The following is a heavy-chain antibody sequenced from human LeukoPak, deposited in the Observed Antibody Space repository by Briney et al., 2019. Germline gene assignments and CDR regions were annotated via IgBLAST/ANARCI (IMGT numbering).Heavy chain of an antibody. Sequence: ASVKVSCKASGYTFTGYYMHWVRQAPGQGLEWMGWINPNSGGTNYAQKFQGRVTMTRDTSISTAYMELNRLRSDDTAVYYCARGRGQHYDFWSGYTAGRADYDAFDIWGQGTMVTVSS. CDR1: GYTFTGYY. J-gene: IGHJ3*02. CDR3: ARGRGQHYDFWSGYTAGRADYDAFDI. CDR2: INPNSGGT. V-gene: IGHV1-2*02. D-gene: IGHD3-3*01.